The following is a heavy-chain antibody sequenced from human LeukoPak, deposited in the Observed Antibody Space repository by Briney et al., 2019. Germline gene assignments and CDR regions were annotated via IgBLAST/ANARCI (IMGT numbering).Heavy chain of an antibody. CDR1: GGSFSGYY. J-gene: IGHJ4*02. CDR3: ARAVAGTSPFDY. Sequence: SETLSLTCAVYGGSFSGYYWSWIRQPPGKGLEWIGEINHSGSTNYNPSLKSRVTISVDTSKNQFSLKLSSVTAADTAVYYCARAVAGTSPFDYWGQETLVTVSS. V-gene: IGHV4-34*01. D-gene: IGHD6-19*01. CDR2: INHSGST.